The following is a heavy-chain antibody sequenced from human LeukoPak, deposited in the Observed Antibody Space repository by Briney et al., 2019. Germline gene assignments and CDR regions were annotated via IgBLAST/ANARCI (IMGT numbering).Heavy chain of an antibody. Sequence: GESLKISCKGSGYSFTSYWIGWVRQMPGKGLEWMGIIYPGDSDTRYSPPFQGQVTISADKSISTAYLQWSSLKASDTAMYYCASLVGADSSGYYGWFDPWGQGTLVTVSS. D-gene: IGHD3-22*01. CDR1: GYSFTSYW. V-gene: IGHV5-51*01. CDR2: IYPGDSDT. J-gene: IGHJ5*02. CDR3: ASLVGADSSGYYGWFDP.